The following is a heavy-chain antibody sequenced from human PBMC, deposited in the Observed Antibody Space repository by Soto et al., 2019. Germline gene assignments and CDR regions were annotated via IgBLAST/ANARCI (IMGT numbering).Heavy chain of an antibody. Sequence: ASVKVSCKASGYTFTSYGISWVRQAPGQGLEWMAWISAYNGNTNYAQKLQGRVTMTTDTSTSTAYMELRSLRSDDTAVYYCARDIYVAAAGTSYYYYYYGMDVWGQGTTVPVSS. CDR3: ARDIYVAAAGTSYYYYYYGMDV. D-gene: IGHD6-13*01. J-gene: IGHJ6*02. CDR2: ISAYNGNT. V-gene: IGHV1-18*01. CDR1: GYTFTSYG.